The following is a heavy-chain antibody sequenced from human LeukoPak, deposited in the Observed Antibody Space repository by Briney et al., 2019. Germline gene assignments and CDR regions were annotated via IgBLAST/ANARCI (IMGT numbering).Heavy chain of an antibody. CDR1: GFTFSSYS. CDR2: ISSSSSTI. V-gene: IGHV3-48*01. D-gene: IGHD3-9*01. CDR3: AKGDSYYDILTGSFDY. J-gene: IGHJ4*02. Sequence: PGGSLRLSCAASGFTFSSYSMNWVRQAPGKGLEWVSYISSSSSTIYYADSVKGRFTISRDNSKNTLYLQMNSLRAEDTAVYYCAKGDSYYDILTGSFDYWGQGTLVTVSS.